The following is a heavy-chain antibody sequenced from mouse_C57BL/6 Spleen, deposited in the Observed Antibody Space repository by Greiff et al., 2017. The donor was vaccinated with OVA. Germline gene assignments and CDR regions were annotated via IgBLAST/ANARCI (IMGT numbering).Heavy chain of an antibody. Sequence: DVQLVESGGDLVKPGGSLKLSCAASGFTFSSYGMSWVRQTPDKGLEWVATISSGGSYTYYPDSVKGRFTISRDNAKNTLYLQMSSLKSEDTAMYYCARLYDYYARDYWGQGTSVTVSS. J-gene: IGHJ4*01. CDR3: ARLYDYYARDY. CDR1: GFTFSSYG. D-gene: IGHD2-12*01. V-gene: IGHV5-6*01. CDR2: ISSGGSYT.